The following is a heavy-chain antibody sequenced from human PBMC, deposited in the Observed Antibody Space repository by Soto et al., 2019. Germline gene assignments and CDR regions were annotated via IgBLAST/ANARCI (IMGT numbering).Heavy chain of an antibody. CDR3: ASRSALQGKEYPDDFNYYGMDV. V-gene: IGHV5-51*01. D-gene: IGHD3-3*01. CDR2: IYPGDSDT. CDR1: GYSFTSYW. J-gene: IGHJ6*02. Sequence: GESLKISCKGSGYSFTSYWIGWVRQMPGKGLEWMGIIYPGDSDTRYSPSFQGQVTISADKSISTAYLQWSSLKASDTAMYYCASRSALQGKEYPDDFNYYGMDVWGQGTTVTVSS.